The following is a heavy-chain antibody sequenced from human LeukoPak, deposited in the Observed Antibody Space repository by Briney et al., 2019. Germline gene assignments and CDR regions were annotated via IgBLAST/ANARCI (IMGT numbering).Heavy chain of an antibody. V-gene: IGHV3-7*01. CDR3: ARSPTTVITRYYYYYMDV. CDR2: IKQDGSEK. Sequence: PGGSLRLSCAASGFTFSSYWMSWVRQAPGKGLEWVANIKQDGSEKYYVDSVKGRFTISRDNAKNSLYLQMNSLRAEDTAVYYCARSPTTVITRYYYYYMDVWGKGTTVTVSS. J-gene: IGHJ6*03. D-gene: IGHD4-17*01. CDR1: GFTFSSYW.